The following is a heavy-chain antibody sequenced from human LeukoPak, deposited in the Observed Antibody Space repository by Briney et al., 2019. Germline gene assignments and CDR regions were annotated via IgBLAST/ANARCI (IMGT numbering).Heavy chain of an antibody. D-gene: IGHD2-15*01. J-gene: IGHJ5*02. CDR2: IKQDGSEK. V-gene: IGHV3-7*03. Sequence: GGSLRLSCAASGFTFSSNWMSWVRQAPGKGLEWVANIKQDGSEKYYVDSVKGRFTISRDNAKNSLYLQMNSLRAEDMALYYCARAGIGCSGGSCYSGWFDPWGQGTLVTVSS. CDR3: ARAGIGCSGGSCYSGWFDP. CDR1: GFTFSSNW.